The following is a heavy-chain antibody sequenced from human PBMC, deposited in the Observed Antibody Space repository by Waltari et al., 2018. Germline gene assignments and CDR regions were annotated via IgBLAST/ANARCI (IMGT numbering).Heavy chain of an antibody. V-gene: IGHV4-38-2*02. D-gene: IGHD3-9*01. CDR3: ARDWYYDILTGYYKGGGFDY. CDR1: GYSISSGYY. J-gene: IGHJ4*02. CDR2: IYHSGST. Sequence: QVQLQESGPGLVKPSETLTLTCTVSGYSISSGYYWGWIRQPPGKGLEWIGSIYHSGSTYHNPTLKSRVTISVDTSKNQFSLKLSSVTAADTAVYYCARDWYYDILTGYYKGGGFDYWGQGTLVTVSS.